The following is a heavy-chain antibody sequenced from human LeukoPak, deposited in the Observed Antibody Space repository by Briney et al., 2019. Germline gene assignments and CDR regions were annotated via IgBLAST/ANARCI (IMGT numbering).Heavy chain of an antibody. CDR2: IYNSGST. Sequence: PSETLSLTCTVSGGSLSGFYWSWIRQPPGKGLEWVGYIYNSGSTDYNPSLKSRVTIPEDTSNNQFSLKLNVVTAADTAVYYCARASPNWNPPDYWGQGTLVTVSS. D-gene: IGHD1-1*01. CDR3: ARASPNWNPPDY. J-gene: IGHJ4*02. CDR1: GGSLSGFY. V-gene: IGHV4-59*08.